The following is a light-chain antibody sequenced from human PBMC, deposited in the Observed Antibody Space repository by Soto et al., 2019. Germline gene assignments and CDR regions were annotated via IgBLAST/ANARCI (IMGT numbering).Light chain of an antibody. CDR2: KDN. CDR1: ALPKQY. Sequence: ELTQPPSVSVSPGQTARITCSGDALPKQYAYWYQQKPGQAPVVVIYKDNERPSGIPERFSGSTSGTTVTLTISGVQAEDEADYFCQSSDSSGRYPYVFGTGTKITVL. CDR3: QSSDSSGRYPYV. J-gene: IGLJ1*01. V-gene: IGLV3-25*02.